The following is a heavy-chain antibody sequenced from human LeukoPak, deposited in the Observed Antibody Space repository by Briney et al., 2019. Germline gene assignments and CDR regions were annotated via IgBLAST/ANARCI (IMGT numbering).Heavy chain of an antibody. V-gene: IGHV7-4-1*02. CDR2: IHPSTGNP. CDR3: ARAYQRLGQLSLPDY. D-gene: IGHD3-16*02. CDR1: GYTFTNYA. Sequence: ASVTVSCKASGYTFTNYAMNWVRQAPGQGLEWMGWIHPSTGNPTYAQDFTGRFVFSLDTSVSTTYLQISSLKAEDTAVYYCARAYQRLGQLSLPDYWGQGTLVTVSS. J-gene: IGHJ4*02.